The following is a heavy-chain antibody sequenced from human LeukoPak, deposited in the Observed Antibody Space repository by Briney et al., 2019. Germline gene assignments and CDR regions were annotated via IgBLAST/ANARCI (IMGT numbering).Heavy chain of an antibody. CDR1: GFTFSDYY. V-gene: IGHV3-11*01. Sequence: GGSLRLSCAASGFTFSDYYMSRIRQAPGKGLEWVSYISSSGSTIYYADSVKGRFTISRDNAKNSLYLQMNSLRAEDTAVYYCAREGVVVVPAAMPARSYYYGMDVWGQGTTVTVSS. J-gene: IGHJ6*02. CDR3: AREGVVVVPAAMPARSYYYGMDV. D-gene: IGHD2-2*01. CDR2: ISSSGSTI.